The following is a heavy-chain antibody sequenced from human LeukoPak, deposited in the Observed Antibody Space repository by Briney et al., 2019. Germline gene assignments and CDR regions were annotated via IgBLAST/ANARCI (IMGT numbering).Heavy chain of an antibody. D-gene: IGHD3-10*01. J-gene: IGHJ4*02. CDR3: ARLKYGSGSYYYLDY. CDR1: GGSISSYY. V-gene: IGHV4-59*08. CDR2: IYYRGST. Sequence: SETLSLTCTVSGGSISSYYWSWIRQPPGKGLEWIGYIYYRGSTDYNPSFKSRVTISVDRSKNQFSLKLTSVTAADTAVYYCARLKYGSGSYYYLDYWGQGTLVTVSS.